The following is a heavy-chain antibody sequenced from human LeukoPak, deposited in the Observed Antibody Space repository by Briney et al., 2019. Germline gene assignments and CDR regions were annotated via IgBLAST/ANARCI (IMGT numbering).Heavy chain of an antibody. CDR2: ISGSGGST. CDR3: AKDRNGSSGWYPQFDY. J-gene: IGHJ4*02. CDR1: GFTFSGYA. V-gene: IGHV3-23*01. Sequence: GGSLRLSCAASGFTFSGYAMSWVRQAPGKGLEWVSAISGSGGSTYYADSVKGRFTISRDNSKNTLYLQMNSLRAEDTAVYYCAKDRNGSSGWYPQFDYWGQGTLVTVSS. D-gene: IGHD6-19*01.